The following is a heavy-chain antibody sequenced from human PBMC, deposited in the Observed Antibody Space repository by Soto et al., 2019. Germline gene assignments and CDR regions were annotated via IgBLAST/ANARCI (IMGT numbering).Heavy chain of an antibody. Sequence: ASVKVSCKASGYTFASYGISWVRQAPGQGLEWMGWISAYNGNTNYAQKLQGRVTMTTDTSTSTAYMELRSLRSDDTAVYYCARGPYDDSSGYSQLVDVWGQGTTVTVSS. CDR1: GYTFASYG. V-gene: IGHV1-18*01. CDR3: ARGPYDDSSGYSQLVDV. D-gene: IGHD3-22*01. J-gene: IGHJ6*02. CDR2: ISAYNGNT.